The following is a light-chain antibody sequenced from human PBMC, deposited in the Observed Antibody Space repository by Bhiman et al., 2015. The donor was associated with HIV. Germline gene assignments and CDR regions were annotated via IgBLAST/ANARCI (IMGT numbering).Light chain of an antibody. Sequence: QSVLTQPPSVSAAPGQRVTISCSGSNSNIGSHTVNWYQQFPGTAPKLLIYSNNQRPSGVPDRFSGSKSGTSASLAISGLQAEDEADYYCAAWDDSLNGRVFGTGTKVTVL. CDR3: AAWDDSLNGRV. V-gene: IGLV1-44*01. CDR1: NSNIGSHT. CDR2: SNN. J-gene: IGLJ1*01.